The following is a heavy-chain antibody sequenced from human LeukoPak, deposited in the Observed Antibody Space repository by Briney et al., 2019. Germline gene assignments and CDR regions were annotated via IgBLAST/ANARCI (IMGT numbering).Heavy chain of an antibody. CDR3: AIKVAGHYVLPGLRVFDY. D-gene: IGHD3-9*01. Sequence: ASVKVSCKAAGYIVTPSDMDWARHAPGRALEWMGWINPNIGNTKNVGKFQDRVAMTRDTSTSTAYLEVTSLTSDDTAVYFCAIKVAGHYVLPGLRVFDYWGQGTLVTVSS. V-gene: IGHV1-2*02. CDR1: GYIVTPSD. J-gene: IGHJ4*02. CDR2: INPNIGNT.